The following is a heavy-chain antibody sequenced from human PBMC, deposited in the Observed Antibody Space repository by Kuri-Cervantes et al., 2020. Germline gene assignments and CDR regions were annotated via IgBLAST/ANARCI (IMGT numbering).Heavy chain of an antibody. CDR1: GFTFGNYA. V-gene: IGHV3-23*01. D-gene: IGHD1-26*01. CDR3: ARDRWCRELLLMGYYYYYGMDV. CDR2: ISASDGAT. Sequence: GGSLRLSCAASGFTFGNYAMSWVRQAPGKGLEWVSVISASDGATFYADSVKGRFTISRDNSKNTLYLQMNSLRDEDTAVYYCARDRWCRELLLMGYYYYYGMDVWGQGTTVTVSS. J-gene: IGHJ6*02.